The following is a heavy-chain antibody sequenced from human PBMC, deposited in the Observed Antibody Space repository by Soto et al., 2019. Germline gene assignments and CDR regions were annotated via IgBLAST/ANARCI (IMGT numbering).Heavy chain of an antibody. Sequence: QVQLQESGPGLVKPSQTLSLTCTVSGGSISSGGYYWSWIRQHPGKGLEWIGYIYYSGTTYYNPSLTSRFTISVDTSKNQFSLKLSSVTAADTAVYYCARGPDYSILHFDYWGQGTLVTVSS. CDR1: GGSISSGGYY. CDR3: ARGPDYSILHFDY. J-gene: IGHJ4*02. V-gene: IGHV4-31*03. CDR2: IYYSGTT. D-gene: IGHD4-4*01.